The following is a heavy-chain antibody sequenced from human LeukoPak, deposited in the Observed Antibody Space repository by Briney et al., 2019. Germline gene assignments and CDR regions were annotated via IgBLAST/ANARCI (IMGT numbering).Heavy chain of an antibody. CDR2: ISSSSSYI. V-gene: IGHV3-21*01. J-gene: IGHJ2*01. CDR1: GFTFSSYS. D-gene: IGHD2-15*01. CDR3: ARVPPAGVVVAAMSWYFDL. Sequence: PGGSLRLSCAASGFTFSSYSMNWVRQAPGKGLEWVSSISSSSSYIYYADSVKGRFTISRDNAKNSLYLQMNSLRAEDTAVYYCARVPPAGVVVAAMSWYFDLWGRGTLVTVSS.